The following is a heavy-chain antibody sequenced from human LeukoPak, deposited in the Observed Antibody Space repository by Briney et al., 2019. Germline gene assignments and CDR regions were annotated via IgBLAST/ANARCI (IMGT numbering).Heavy chain of an antibody. CDR2: IHYSGST. D-gene: IGHD5-12*01. V-gene: IGHV4-30-4*01. Sequence: SQTLSLTCTVSGGSISSDDYYWSWIRQPPGMGLEWIGYIHYSGSTYYNPSLKSRVTISVDTSKNQFSLKVNSVTAADTAVYYCARDLVATTGGFDYWGQGTLVTVSS. J-gene: IGHJ4*02. CDR3: ARDLVATTGGFDY. CDR1: GGSISSDDYY.